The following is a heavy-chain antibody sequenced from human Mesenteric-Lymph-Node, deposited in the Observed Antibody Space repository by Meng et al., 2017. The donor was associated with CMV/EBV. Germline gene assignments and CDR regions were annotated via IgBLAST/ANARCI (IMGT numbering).Heavy chain of an antibody. V-gene: IGHV4-39*07. Sequence: SETLSLTCTVSGGSISSSSYYWGWIRHPPGKGLEWIGTIYYSGSTYYNPSPKSRVTISVDTSKNHFSLNLSSVTAADTAVYYCARRRYDFWSGYIYGMDVWGQGTTVTVSS. D-gene: IGHD3-3*01. CDR2: IYYSGST. CDR3: ARRRYDFWSGYIYGMDV. J-gene: IGHJ6*02. CDR1: GGSISSSSYY.